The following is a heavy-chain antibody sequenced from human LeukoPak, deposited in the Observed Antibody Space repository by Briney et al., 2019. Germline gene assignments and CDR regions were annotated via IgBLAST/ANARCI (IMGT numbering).Heavy chain of an antibody. CDR1: GGSIVSHY. CDR3: ATQGVTAMATGWFDP. Sequence: SETLSLTCTVSGGSIVSHYWNWIRQPAGRGLEWIGRIYTSGSTNYNPSLKSRVTMSVDTSKNQFSLKLSSVTAAATAVYYCATQGVTAMATGWFDPWGQGTLVTVSS. D-gene: IGHD5-18*01. V-gene: IGHV4-4*07. J-gene: IGHJ5*02. CDR2: IYTSGST.